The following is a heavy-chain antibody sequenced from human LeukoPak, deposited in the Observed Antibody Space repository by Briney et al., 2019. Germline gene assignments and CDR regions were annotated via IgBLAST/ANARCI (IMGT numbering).Heavy chain of an antibody. CDR2: IYYSGST. J-gene: IGHJ4*02. CDR1: GGSISSYY. Sequence: SETLSLTCTVSGGSISSYYWSWIRQPPGKGLEWIGYIYYSGSTNYNPSLKSRVTISVDTSKNQFSLKLSSVTAADTAVYYCAREGWFGEGYFDYWGQGTLVTVSS. D-gene: IGHD3-10*01. V-gene: IGHV4-59*01. CDR3: AREGWFGEGYFDY.